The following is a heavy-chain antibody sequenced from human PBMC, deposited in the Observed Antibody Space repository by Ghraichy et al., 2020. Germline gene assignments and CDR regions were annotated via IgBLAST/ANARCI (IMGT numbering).Heavy chain of an antibody. CDR2: INHSGST. V-gene: IGHV4-34*01. D-gene: IGHD6-19*01. CDR1: GGSFSGYY. J-gene: IGHJ6*02. CDR3: ARDRRGYSSGWSHYYYYGMDV. Sequence: SETLSLTCAVYGGSFSGYYWSWIRQPPGKGLEWIGEINHSGSTNYNPSLKSRVTISVDTSKNQFSLKLSSVTAADTAVYYCARDRRGYSSGWSHYYYYGMDVWGQGTTVTVSS.